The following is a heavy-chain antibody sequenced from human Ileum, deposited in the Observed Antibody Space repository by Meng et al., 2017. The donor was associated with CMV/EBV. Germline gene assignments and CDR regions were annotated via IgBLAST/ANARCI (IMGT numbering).Heavy chain of an antibody. V-gene: IGHV3-23*01. Sequence: EVQLLDAGGAVVQTGGSLRLSCVASGFMFSNYDMTWVRQAPGKGLEWVSGILGSGDVTFYADSVKGRFSTSRDNSRNMVFLQMDSLTVDDAAIYYCASHAYGMAKGWGQGALVTVSS. CDR2: ILGSGDVT. D-gene: IGHD4-17*01. CDR3: ASHAYGMAKG. J-gene: IGHJ4*02. CDR1: GFMFSNYD.